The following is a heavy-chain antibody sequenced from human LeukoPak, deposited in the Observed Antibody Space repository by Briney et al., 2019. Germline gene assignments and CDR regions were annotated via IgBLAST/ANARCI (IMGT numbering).Heavy chain of an antibody. J-gene: IGHJ6*02. Sequence: PSQTLSLTCAISGDSVSSNIAAWIWIRQSPSRGLEWLGRTYYRSKWYNDYAVSVQSRIAISPDTSKNQFSLQLNSVIPEDTAVYYCARYSYALDVWGQGTTVTVSS. CDR2: TYYRSKWYN. V-gene: IGHV6-1*01. CDR3: ARYSYALDV. CDR1: GDSVSSNIAA.